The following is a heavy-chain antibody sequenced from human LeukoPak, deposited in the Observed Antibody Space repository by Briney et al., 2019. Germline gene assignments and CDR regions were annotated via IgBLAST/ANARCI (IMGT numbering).Heavy chain of an antibody. CDR3: ARAVTDYDILTGYYLNAFDI. D-gene: IGHD3-9*01. J-gene: IGHJ3*02. CDR2: INPNSGGT. Sequence: ASVKVSCKASGYTFTGYYMHWVRQAPGQGLEWMGRINPNSGGTNYAQKFQGRVTITRDTSISTAYMELSRLRSDDTAVYYCARAVTDYDILTGYYLNAFDIWGQGTMVTVSS. CDR1: GYTFTGYY. V-gene: IGHV1-2*06.